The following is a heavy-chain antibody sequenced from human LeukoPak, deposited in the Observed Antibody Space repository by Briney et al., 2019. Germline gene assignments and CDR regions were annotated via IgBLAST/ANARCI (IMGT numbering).Heavy chain of an antibody. J-gene: IGHJ4*02. V-gene: IGHV4-59*01. CDR3: ARVLGWQQHHGFLDS. CDR2: IHSSGTT. D-gene: IGHD7-27*01. CDR1: GGSMSNNY. Sequence: SETLSLTCTVSGGSMSNNYWSWVRQPPGKGLEWVGDIHSSGTTNYDPSLKSRVSISIDLSKNQFFLQLSPATTADTAMYFCARVLGWQQHHGFLDSRGQGILVTVSS.